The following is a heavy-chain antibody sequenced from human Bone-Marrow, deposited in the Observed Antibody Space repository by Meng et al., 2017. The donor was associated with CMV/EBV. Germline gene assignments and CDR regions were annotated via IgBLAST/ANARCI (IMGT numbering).Heavy chain of an antibody. CDR3: ARDPLRFLEWLDAFDI. J-gene: IGHJ3*02. CDR1: GFTFSSYG. V-gene: IGHV3-33*01. Sequence: GESLKISCAASGFTFSSYGMHWVRQAPGKGLEWVAVIWYDGSNKYYADSVKGRFTISRDNSKNTLYLQMNSLRAEDTAVYYCARDPLRFLEWLDAFDIWGQGTMVTVSS. CDR2: IWYDGSNK. D-gene: IGHD3-3*01.